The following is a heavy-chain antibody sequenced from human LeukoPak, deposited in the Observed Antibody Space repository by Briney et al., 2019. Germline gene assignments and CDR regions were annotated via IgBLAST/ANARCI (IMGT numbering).Heavy chain of an antibody. J-gene: IGHJ4*02. CDR1: GFTLSYYP. CDR3: ARDWAGQNEFEGPLDY. V-gene: IGHV3-30*04. D-gene: IGHD3-16*01. CDR2: ISVDGTNT. Sequence: PGRSLRLSCAVSGFTLSYYPTHWVRQAPGKGLEWVAVISVDGTNTYYADPVKGRFTISRDNSKSTVYLQMNGLRTEDTALYYCARDWAGQNEFEGPLDYWGQGALVTVSS.